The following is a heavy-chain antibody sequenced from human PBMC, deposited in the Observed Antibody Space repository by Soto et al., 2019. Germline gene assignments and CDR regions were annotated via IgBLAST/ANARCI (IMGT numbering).Heavy chain of an antibody. Sequence: PGGSLRLSCAASGFTFSSYSISWVRQAPGRGLEWVSYISSSSAIYYADSVKGRFTISRDNSKNTLYLQMNSLRAEDTAVYYCAKGGRHYDFWSGTTKFDYWGQGTLVTVSS. CDR3: AKGGRHYDFWSGTTKFDY. D-gene: IGHD3-3*01. V-gene: IGHV3-48*01. CDR2: ISSSSAI. CDR1: GFTFSSYS. J-gene: IGHJ4*02.